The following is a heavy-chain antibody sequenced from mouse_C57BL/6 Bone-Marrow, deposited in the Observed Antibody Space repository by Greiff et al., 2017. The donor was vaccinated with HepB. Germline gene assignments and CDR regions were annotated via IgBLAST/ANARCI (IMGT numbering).Heavy chain of an antibody. CDR3: ARNIGITTVGYFDV. CDR2: IDPSDSYT. D-gene: IGHD1-1*01. Sequence: QVQLQQPGAELVMPGASVKLSCKASGYTFTSYWMHWVKQRPGQGLEWIGEIDPSDSYTNYNQKFKGKSTLTVDKSSSTAYMQLSSLTSEDSAVYHCARNIGITTVGYFDVWGTGTTVTVSS. CDR1: GYTFTSYW. J-gene: IGHJ1*03. V-gene: IGHV1-69*01.